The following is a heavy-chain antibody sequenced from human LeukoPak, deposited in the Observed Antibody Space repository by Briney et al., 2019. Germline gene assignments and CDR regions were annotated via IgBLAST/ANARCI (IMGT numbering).Heavy chain of an antibody. CDR3: ARRQYGSSRADH. J-gene: IGHJ4*02. V-gene: IGHV4-39*01. Sequence: ASETLSLTCTVSGDSISSVSDLWGWIRLPPGKGLEWIVDHYYNGVTSYNPSLKSRFTISVDTSTNQFSLILTSVTAADTAVYYCARRQYGSSRADHWGQGTLVTVSS. CDR2: HYYNGVT. CDR1: GDSISSVSDL. D-gene: IGHD6-13*01.